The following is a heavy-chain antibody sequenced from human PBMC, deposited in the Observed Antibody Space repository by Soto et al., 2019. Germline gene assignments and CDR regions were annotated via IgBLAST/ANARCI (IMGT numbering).Heavy chain of an antibody. J-gene: IGHJ4*02. CDR1: GGSISSSSYY. V-gene: IGHV4-39*01. CDR3: ARHAVQCRGFTDY. D-gene: IGHD5-12*01. CDR2: IYYSGST. Sequence: QLQLQESGPGLVKPSETLSLTCTVSGGSISSSSYYWGWIRQPPGKGLEWIGSIYYSGSTYYNPSLRRRGPIYGDTSKHPFSLKLSSVTAADTAVYSCARHAVQCRGFTDYWGQGTLVTVSS.